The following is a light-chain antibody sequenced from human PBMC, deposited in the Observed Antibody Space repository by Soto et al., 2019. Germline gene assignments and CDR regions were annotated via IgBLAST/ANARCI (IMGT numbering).Light chain of an antibody. J-gene: IGKJ4*01. V-gene: IGKV1D-16*01. Sequence: DIQMTQSPSSLSASVGDRVTITCRASQGISGWLAWYQQKPEKAPKSLVYAASSLHSGVPSRFSGSSSGTDFTLTISNLQPEDSATYYCQQYDTYPHTFGGGTKVEIK. CDR2: AAS. CDR3: QQYDTYPHT. CDR1: QGISGW.